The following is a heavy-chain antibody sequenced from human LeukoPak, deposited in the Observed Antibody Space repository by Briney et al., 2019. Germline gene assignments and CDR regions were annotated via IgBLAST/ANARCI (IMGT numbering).Heavy chain of an antibody. Sequence: PGGSLRLFCAASGFTFDVYAMHWVRQAPGKGLEWVSGISWNSGSIGYADSVKGRFTISRDNAKNSLYLQKNRLRAEDTALYYCAKDGDSSGWYGSADYWGQGTLVTVSS. CDR3: AKDGDSSGWYGSADY. D-gene: IGHD6-19*01. CDR2: ISWNSGSI. CDR1: GFTFDVYA. J-gene: IGHJ4*02. V-gene: IGHV3-9*01.